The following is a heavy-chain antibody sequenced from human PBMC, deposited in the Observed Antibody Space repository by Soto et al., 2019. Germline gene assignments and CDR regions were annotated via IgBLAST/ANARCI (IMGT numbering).Heavy chain of an antibody. CDR2: IYYSGST. CDR3: ARHYYGSGNPYYYYGMDV. J-gene: IGHJ6*02. CDR1: GGSISSYY. D-gene: IGHD3-10*01. V-gene: IGHV4-59*01. Sequence: QVQLQESGPGLVKPSETLSLTCTVSGGSISSYYWSWIRQPPGKGLEWIGYIYYSGSTNYNPSLKSRVTISVDTSKNQFSLKLSSVTAADTAVYYCARHYYGSGNPYYYYGMDVWGQGTTVTVSS.